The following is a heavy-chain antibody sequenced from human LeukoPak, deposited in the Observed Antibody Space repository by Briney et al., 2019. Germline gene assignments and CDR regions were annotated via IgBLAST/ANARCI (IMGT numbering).Heavy chain of an antibody. V-gene: IGHV3-11*04. Sequence: PGGSLRLSCAASGFTFRYYYMSWIRPARGKWLEGVSYISSSASTIYYADSVRGRFTISSDNAKNTLDQQMNSLKAEDTAVYYCASRPDYWGQGTLVTVSS. CDR2: ISSSASTI. CDR3: ASRPDY. J-gene: IGHJ4*02. CDR1: GFTFRYYY.